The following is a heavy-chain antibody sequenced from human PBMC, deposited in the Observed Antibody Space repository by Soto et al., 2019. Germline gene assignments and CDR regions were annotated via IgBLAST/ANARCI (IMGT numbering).Heavy chain of an antibody. V-gene: IGHV4-34*01. Sequence: QVRLQQWGTGLLKSSETLSLTCAVYGGSFSGYYWSWLRQPPGKGLEWIGEINHNGSTNYNPSLKSRVTISVDTSKNQFSLKVTSVTAADTAVYYCATANWSHHYFDPWGQGTLVTVSS. CDR2: INHNGST. J-gene: IGHJ5*02. D-gene: IGHD1-1*01. CDR1: GGSFSGYY. CDR3: ATANWSHHYFDP.